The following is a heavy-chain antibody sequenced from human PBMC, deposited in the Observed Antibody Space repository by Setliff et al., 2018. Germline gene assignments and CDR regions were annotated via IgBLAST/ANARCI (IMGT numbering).Heavy chain of an antibody. V-gene: IGHV3-23*01. CDR3: AKVPGAIVVVPAAAWFDP. J-gene: IGHJ5*02. CDR1: GFTFSSYW. D-gene: IGHD2-2*01. CDR2: ISGSGGST. Sequence: GVSLRLSCAASGFTFSSYWMSWVRQAPGKGLEWVSAISGSGGSTYYADSVKGRFTISRDNSKNTLYLQMNSLRAEDTAVYYCAKVPGAIVVVPAAAWFDPWGQGTLVTVSS.